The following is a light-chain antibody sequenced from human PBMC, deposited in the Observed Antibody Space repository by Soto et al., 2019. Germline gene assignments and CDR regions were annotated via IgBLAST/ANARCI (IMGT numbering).Light chain of an antibody. V-gene: IGKV3-20*01. CDR2: DAS. CDR3: QQYGSSPPNT. J-gene: IGKJ1*01. Sequence: EIVLTQSPATLSLSPGERATLSCRASQSVSSYLAWYQQKPGQAPRLLIYDASNRATGIPARFSGSGSGTDFTLTISRLEPEDFAVYYCQQYGSSPPNTFGQGTKVDIK. CDR1: QSVSSY.